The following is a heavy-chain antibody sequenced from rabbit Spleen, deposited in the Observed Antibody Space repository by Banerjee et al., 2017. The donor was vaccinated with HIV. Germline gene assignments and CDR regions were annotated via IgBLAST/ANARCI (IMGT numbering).Heavy chain of an antibody. CDR2: INIVTGKS. CDR1: GVSLNDKDV. CDR3: VREAGYGGYGDGNL. D-gene: IGHD6-1*01. Sequence: EQLEESGGGLVKPEGSLTLTCKASGVSLNDKDVMCWVRQAPGKGLEWIACINIVTGKSVYASWAKGRFMMFRTSSTTVTLQMTSLTAADTATYFCVREAGYGGYGDGNLWGPGTLVTVS. J-gene: IGHJ4*01. V-gene: IGHV1S45*01.